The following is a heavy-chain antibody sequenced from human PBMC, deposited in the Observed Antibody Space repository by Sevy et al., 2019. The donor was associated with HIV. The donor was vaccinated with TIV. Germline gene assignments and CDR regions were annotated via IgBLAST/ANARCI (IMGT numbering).Heavy chain of an antibody. Sequence: ASVKVSCKVPGYTLSEVSMHRVRQAPGKGLEWMGGFVPEDGEIVYAQKLQGRVTVAKDTLTDTAYLEVTNLRSEDTATYFCVIGDTPRLTGSGTRLKDQSLNYFHFWGQGTLVTVSS. CDR3: VIGDTPRLTGSGTRLKDQSLNYFHF. J-gene: IGHJ4*02. V-gene: IGHV1-24*01. D-gene: IGHD2-2*01. CDR2: FVPEDGEI. CDR1: GYTLSEVS.